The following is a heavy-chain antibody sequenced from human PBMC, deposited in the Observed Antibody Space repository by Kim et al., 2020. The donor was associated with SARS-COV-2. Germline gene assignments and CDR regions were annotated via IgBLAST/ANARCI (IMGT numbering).Heavy chain of an antibody. J-gene: IGHJ6*02. D-gene: IGHD1-26*01. CDR2: GST. CDR3: AREGGRGIDV. Sequence: GSTYYADSVGGRFIISRDDSKNMLYLQMNTRRAEDTGVYFCAREGGRGIDVWGQGTTVTVSS. V-gene: IGHV3-66*01.